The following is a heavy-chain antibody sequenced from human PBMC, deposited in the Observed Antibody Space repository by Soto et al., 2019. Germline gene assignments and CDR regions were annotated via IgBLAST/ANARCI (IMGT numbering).Heavy chain of an antibody. Sequence: GGSLRLSCAASGFTFTRYSMNWVRQAPGKGLEWVSSISSTTNYIYYGDSMKGRFTISRDNAKNSLYLEMNSLRPEDTAVYYCARESEDLTSIVDYWGQGTLVTVSS. CDR3: ARESEDLTSIVDY. J-gene: IGHJ4*02. CDR1: GFTFTRYS. V-gene: IGHV3-21*06. CDR2: ISSTTNYI.